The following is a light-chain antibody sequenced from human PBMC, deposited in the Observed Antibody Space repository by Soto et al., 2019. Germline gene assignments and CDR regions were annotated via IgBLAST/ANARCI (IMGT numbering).Light chain of an antibody. J-gene: IGLJ2*01. CDR2: SVS. CDR1: SSYVGGYYY. Sequence: QSVLTQPASVSGSPGQSITISCTGTSSYVGGYYYFSWYPQHPDKAPKLMIYSVSNRPSGVSNRFSCSKSCNTASLTLSGPQAEDEGHYYCTSYTSSNSVVFGGGTKVTAL. CDR3: TSYTSSNSVV. V-gene: IGLV2-14*01.